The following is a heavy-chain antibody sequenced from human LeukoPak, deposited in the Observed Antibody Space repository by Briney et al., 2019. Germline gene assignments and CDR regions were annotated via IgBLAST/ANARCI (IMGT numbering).Heavy chain of an antibody. J-gene: IGHJ4*02. CDR3: AKAKVVEWLRFGGGGIDY. D-gene: IGHD5-12*01. CDR1: GFTFSSYW. CDR2: IKQDGSEK. Sequence: PGGSLRLSCAASGFTFSSYWMSWVRQAPGKGLEWVANIKQDGSEKYYVDSVKGRFTISRDNSKNTLYLQMNSLRAEDTAVYYCAKAKVVEWLRFGGGGIDYWGQGTLVTVSS. V-gene: IGHV3-7*01.